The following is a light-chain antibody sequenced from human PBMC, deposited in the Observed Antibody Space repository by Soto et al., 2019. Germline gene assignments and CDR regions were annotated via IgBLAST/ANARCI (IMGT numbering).Light chain of an antibody. CDR1: QSVTSY. CDR3: QQRSNWPLT. CDR2: DAS. J-gene: IGKJ4*01. V-gene: IGKV3-11*01. Sequence: IVLTQSPATLSLSPGERATLSCRASQSVTSYLAWYRQKPGQAPRLLIYDASNRAAGIPARFSGSGSGTDFTLTISSLEPEDFAVYYCQQRSNWPLTFGGGTKV.